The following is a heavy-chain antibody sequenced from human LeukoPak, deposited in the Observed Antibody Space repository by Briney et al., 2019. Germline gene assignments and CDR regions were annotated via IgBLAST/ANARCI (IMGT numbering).Heavy chain of an antibody. V-gene: IGHV3-53*01. CDR1: GFTVSNNY. J-gene: IGHJ4*02. CDR3: AREHWAAPDH. D-gene: IGHD3-16*01. CDR2: IYSGGST. Sequence: GGSLRLSCAASGFTVSNNYMNWVRQAPGKGLEWVSVIYSGGSTYYADSVKGRFTISRDNSKNMLYLQMNSLRAEDTAVYYCAREHWAAPDHWGQGTLVTVSP.